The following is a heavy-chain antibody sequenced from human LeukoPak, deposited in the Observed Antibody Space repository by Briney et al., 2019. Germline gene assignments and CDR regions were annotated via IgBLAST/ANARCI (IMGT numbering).Heavy chain of an antibody. J-gene: IGHJ6*03. CDR2: VYSTGNT. Sequence: NPSETLSLTCSVSGASIKDNNFYWSWVRQPAGKRLEWIGRVYSTGNTNYNSALKGRVTISLDTSKNQVSLKLYSVTASDTAIYHCARLGRAIGGHMDVWGRGTTVIISS. CDR1: GASIKDNNFY. V-gene: IGHV4-61*02. CDR3: ARLGRAIGGHMDV.